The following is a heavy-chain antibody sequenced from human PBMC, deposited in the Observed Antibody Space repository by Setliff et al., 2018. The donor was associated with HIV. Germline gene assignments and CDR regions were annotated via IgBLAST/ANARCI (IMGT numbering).Heavy chain of an antibody. D-gene: IGHD3-3*01. CDR1: GYTFTSYA. Sequence: ASVKVSCKASGYTFTSYAMNWVRQAPGQGLEWMGWINTNTGNPTYAQGFTGRFVFSLETSVSTAYLQISSLKAEDTAVYYCARDRSDYNFWSGYYTFDPWGQGTLVTVSS. J-gene: IGHJ5*02. CDR2: INTNTGNP. V-gene: IGHV7-4-1*02. CDR3: ARDRSDYNFWSGYYTFDP.